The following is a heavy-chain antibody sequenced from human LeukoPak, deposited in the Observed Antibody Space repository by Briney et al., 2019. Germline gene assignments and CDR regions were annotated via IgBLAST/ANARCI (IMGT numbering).Heavy chain of an antibody. Sequence: SGGSLRLSCAASGFTFGSYGMHWVRQAPGKGLEWVSGINWNGGSTGYADSVKGRFTISRDNAKNSLYLQMNSLRAEDTALYYCAREREGTTGIAGAFDIWGQGTMVTVSS. CDR2: INWNGGST. J-gene: IGHJ3*02. D-gene: IGHD1-1*01. CDR1: GFTFGSYG. V-gene: IGHV3-20*04. CDR3: AREREGTTGIAGAFDI.